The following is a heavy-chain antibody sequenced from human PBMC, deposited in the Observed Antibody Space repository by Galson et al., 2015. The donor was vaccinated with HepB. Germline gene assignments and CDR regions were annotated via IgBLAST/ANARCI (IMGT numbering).Heavy chain of an antibody. Sequence: SVKVSCKAPGGTFRSYGISWVRQAPGQGLEWMGGIIPIFDAVNYAQKFQGRVTITADESTSTAYMELSSLRYEDTAVYYCARERTGKDAYKTLDYWGQGTLVTVSS. CDR1: GGTFRSYG. CDR3: ARERTGKDAYKTLDY. D-gene: IGHD5-24*01. J-gene: IGHJ4*02. CDR2: IIPIFDAV. V-gene: IGHV1-69*13.